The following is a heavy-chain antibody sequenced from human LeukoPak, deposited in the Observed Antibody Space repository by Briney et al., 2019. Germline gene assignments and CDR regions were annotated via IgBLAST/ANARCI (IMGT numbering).Heavy chain of an antibody. CDR1: GYSISSGYY. CDR2: IYHSGST. V-gene: IGHV4-38-2*01. D-gene: IGHD5-18*01. Sequence: SETLSLTCAVSGYSISSGYYWGWIRQPPGKGLEWIGSIYHSGSTDYNPSLKSRVTISVDTSKNQFSLNLNSVTAAGTAVYYCARVSRGYSYGPIDYWGQGTLVTVSS. J-gene: IGHJ4*02. CDR3: ARVSRGYSYGPIDY.